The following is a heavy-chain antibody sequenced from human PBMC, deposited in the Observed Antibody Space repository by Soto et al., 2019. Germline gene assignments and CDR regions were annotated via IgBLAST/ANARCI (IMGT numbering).Heavy chain of an antibody. Sequence: GVLRLSCAASGFTFSSYAMSWVRQAPGKGLEWVSAISGSGGSTYYADSVKGRFTISRDNSKNTLYLQMNSLRAEDTAVYYCAKESSSPMAPYYFDYWGQGTLVTVSS. CDR3: AKESSSPMAPYYFDY. J-gene: IGHJ4*02. CDR1: GFTFSSYA. V-gene: IGHV3-23*01. CDR2: ISGSGGST. D-gene: IGHD3-10*01.